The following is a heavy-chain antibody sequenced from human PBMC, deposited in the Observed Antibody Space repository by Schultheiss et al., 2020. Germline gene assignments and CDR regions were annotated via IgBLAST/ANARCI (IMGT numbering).Heavy chain of an antibody. D-gene: IGHD1-26*01. CDR1: GFAFSSYN. J-gene: IGHJ4*02. CDR3: AKAGSTVELPPFDY. CDR2: IRSSGRTI. V-gene: IGHV3-48*01. Sequence: GGSLRLSCAASGFAFSSYNMNWVRQAPGRGLEWVSYIRSSGRTIYYADSVKGRFTISRDNSKNTLYLQMNSLRAEDTAVYYCAKAGSTVELPPFDYWGQGTLVTVSS.